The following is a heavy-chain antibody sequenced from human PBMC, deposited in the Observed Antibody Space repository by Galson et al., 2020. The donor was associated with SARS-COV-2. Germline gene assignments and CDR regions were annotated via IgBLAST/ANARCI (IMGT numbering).Heavy chain of an antibody. CDR2: ISASGVII. D-gene: IGHD3-22*01. CDR1: GYDFRNYA. Sequence: GGSLRLSCVASGYDFRNYAMSWVRQARGTGLEWVSRISASGVIINYADSVKCRFTISRDNSKNTVDLHLGSLRAEDTAVYYCAKEEHSDGYYYMFDYWGQGTLVTVSS. J-gene: IGHJ4*02. V-gene: IGHV3-23*01. CDR3: AKEEHSDGYYYMFDY.